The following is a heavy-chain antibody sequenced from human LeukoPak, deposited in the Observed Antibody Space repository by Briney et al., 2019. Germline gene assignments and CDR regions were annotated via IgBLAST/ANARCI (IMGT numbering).Heavy chain of an antibody. CDR2: IKQDGSEK. V-gene: IGHV3-7*01. Sequence: GGSLRLSCAASGFTFTNYWMRWVRQAPGKGLEWVANIKQDGSEKYYVDSVKGRFTISRDNAKNSLYLQMNSLRAEDTAVYYCARDLWVVGWELLGPGYFDYWGQGTLVTVSS. CDR3: ARDLWVVGWELLGPGYFDY. D-gene: IGHD1-26*01. CDR1: GFTFTNYW. J-gene: IGHJ4*02.